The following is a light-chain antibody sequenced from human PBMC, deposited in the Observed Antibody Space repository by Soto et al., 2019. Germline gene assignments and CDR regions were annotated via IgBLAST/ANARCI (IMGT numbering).Light chain of an antibody. CDR1: QGISTY. CDR3: QQLAGFPIT. J-gene: IGKJ5*01. CDR2: TAS. Sequence: DIHLTQSPSFLSASVGDRVTITCRASQGISTYLAWYQQKPGKAPNLLIYTASTLQTGVPSRFSGSAFGTEFTLTISSLQTEDFATYYCQQLAGFPITFGQGTRLDMK. V-gene: IGKV1-9*01.